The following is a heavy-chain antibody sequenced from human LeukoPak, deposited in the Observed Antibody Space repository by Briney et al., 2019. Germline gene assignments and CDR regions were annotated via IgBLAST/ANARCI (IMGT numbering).Heavy chain of an antibody. D-gene: IGHD3-10*01. CDR2: IYSGGTT. V-gene: IGHV3-66*01. J-gene: IGHJ4*02. Sequence: GGSLRLSCAASGFTVSSNYMSWVRQAPGKGLEWVSVIYSGGTTYYADSVKGRFTISRDNSKNTLYLQMNGLIAEDTAVYYCAKGGGIHVSFDYWGQGTLVTVSS. CDR1: GFTVSSNY. CDR3: AKGGGIHVSFDY.